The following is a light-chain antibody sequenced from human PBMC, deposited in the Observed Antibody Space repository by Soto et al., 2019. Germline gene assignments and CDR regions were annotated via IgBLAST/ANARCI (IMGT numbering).Light chain of an antibody. CDR1: QSISTY. J-gene: IGKJ4*01. CDR2: AAS. CDR3: QHGYSTPLT. Sequence: DIQMTQSPSSLSASVGDRVTITCRASQSISTYLHWYQQKPGKAPNLLIYAASTLQSGVPSRFSGSGSGTDFTLTISSLQPGDFATYFCQHGYSTPLTFGGGTKVDIK. V-gene: IGKV1-39*01.